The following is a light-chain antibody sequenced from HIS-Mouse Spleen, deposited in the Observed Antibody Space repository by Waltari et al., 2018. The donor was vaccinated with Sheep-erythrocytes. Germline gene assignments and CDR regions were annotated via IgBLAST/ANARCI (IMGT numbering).Light chain of an antibody. Sequence: EIVLTQSPGTLSLSPGDRATLSCRASQSVSSSYLAWYQQKPGQAPRLLIYGASRSATGIPDRFSGSGSGTDFTLTISRLEPEDFAVYYCQQYGSSLRTFGQGTKVEIK. J-gene: IGKJ1*01. CDR2: GAS. V-gene: IGKV3-20*01. CDR3: QQYGSSLRT. CDR1: QSVSSSY.